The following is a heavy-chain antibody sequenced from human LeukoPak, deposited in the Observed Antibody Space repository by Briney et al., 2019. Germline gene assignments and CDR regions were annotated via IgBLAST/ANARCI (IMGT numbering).Heavy chain of an antibody. V-gene: IGHV1-2*02. D-gene: IGHD5-24*01. CDR2: INPNSGGT. CDR3: ARDRSLSMATISDY. CDR1: GYTFTGYD. Sequence: ASVKVSCKASGYTFTGYDMHWGRQAPGQGLEGMGWINPNSGGTNYAQKFQGRVTMTTHTSISTASTALSRLTSDDTAVHYSARDRSLSMATISDYWGQGTPVTVSS. J-gene: IGHJ4*02.